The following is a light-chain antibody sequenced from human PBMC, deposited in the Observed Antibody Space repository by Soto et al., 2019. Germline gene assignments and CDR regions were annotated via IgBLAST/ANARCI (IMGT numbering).Light chain of an antibody. CDR1: QSVSAGR. CDR3: QQYGNSPSA. Sequence: EVVLTQSPDNLSLSPGERATLSCRASQSVSAGRLAWYQQKPGQAPRLLIYSASSRTTGIPDRFSGSGSGTDFTLTISRLEPEDFAVYYCQQYGNSPSAFGQGTKV. CDR2: SAS. V-gene: IGKV3-20*01. J-gene: IGKJ1*01.